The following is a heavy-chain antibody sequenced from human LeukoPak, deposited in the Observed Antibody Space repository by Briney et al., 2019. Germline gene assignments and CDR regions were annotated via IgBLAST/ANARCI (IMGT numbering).Heavy chain of an antibody. Sequence: GGSQRLSCAASGFTVSSNYMSWVRRAPGKGLEWVSVIYSGGSTYYADSVKGRFTISRDNSKNTLYLQMNSLRAEDTAVYYCASGQTADTAMVSFDYWGQGTLVTVSS. CDR3: ASGQTADTAMVSFDY. CDR2: IYSGGST. D-gene: IGHD5-18*01. CDR1: GFTVSSNY. V-gene: IGHV3-53*01. J-gene: IGHJ4*02.